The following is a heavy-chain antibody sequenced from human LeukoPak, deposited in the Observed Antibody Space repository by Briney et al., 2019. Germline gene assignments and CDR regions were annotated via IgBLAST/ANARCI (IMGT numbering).Heavy chain of an antibody. V-gene: IGHV4-39*07. Sequence: SSETLSLTCTVSGGSISSSIYYWAWIRQPPGKGLEWIGSIYYSGATYYNPSLKSRVTISVDTSKNQFSLKLSSVTAADTAVYYCARVSPLVPMIVVAKGRGWFDPWGQGTLVTVSS. CDR1: GGSISSSIYY. CDR3: ARVSPLVPMIVVAKGRGWFDP. D-gene: IGHD3-22*01. J-gene: IGHJ5*02. CDR2: IYYSGAT.